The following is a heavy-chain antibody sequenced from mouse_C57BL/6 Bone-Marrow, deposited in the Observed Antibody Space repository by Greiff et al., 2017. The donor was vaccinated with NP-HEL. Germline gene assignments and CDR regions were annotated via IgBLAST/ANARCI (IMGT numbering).Heavy chain of an antibody. J-gene: IGHJ3*01. CDR2: INYDGSST. V-gene: IGHV5-16*01. CDR3: ARGGLYGSSPFAY. CDR1: GFTFSDYY. Sequence: EVQLVESEGGLVQPGSSMKLSCTASGFTFSDYYMAWVRQVPEKGLEWVANINYDGSSTYYLDSLKSRFIISRDNAKNILYLQMSSLKSEDTATYYCARGGLYGSSPFAYWGQGTLVTVSA. D-gene: IGHD1-1*01.